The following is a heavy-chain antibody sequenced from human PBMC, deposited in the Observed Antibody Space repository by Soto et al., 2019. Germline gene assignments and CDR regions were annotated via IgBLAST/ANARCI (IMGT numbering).Heavy chain of an antibody. CDR2: ISSSGSTI. D-gene: IGHD6-6*01. V-gene: IGHV3-11*01. CDR1: GFTFSDYY. CDR3: ARDQGHSSSPPGDYYYMDV. Sequence: GGSLRLSCTASGFTFSDYYMSWIRQAPGKGLEWVSYISSSGSTIYYADSVKGRFTISRDNAKNSLYLQMHSLRAEDTAVYYCARDQGHSSSPPGDYYYMDVWGKGTTVTVSS. J-gene: IGHJ6*03.